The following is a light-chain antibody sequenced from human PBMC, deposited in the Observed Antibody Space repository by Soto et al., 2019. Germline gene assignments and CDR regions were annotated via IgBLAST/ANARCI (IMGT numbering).Light chain of an antibody. J-gene: IGKJ4*01. Sequence: EIVMTQSPATLSVSPGERATLSCRASQSVGSDLAWYQQKPGQAPRLVIYDIFTRATGDPTRNSGSGSGTEFTLTINRQQSEDFAVYYCQQYNSWPLTFGGGTKVEIK. CDR1: QSVGSD. V-gene: IGKV3D-15*01. CDR3: QQYNSWPLT. CDR2: DIF.